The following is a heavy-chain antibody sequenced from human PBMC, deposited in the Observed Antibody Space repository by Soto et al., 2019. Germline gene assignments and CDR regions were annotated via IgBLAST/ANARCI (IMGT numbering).Heavy chain of an antibody. V-gene: IGHV3-33*01. CDR3: ARDRGVTAMGYGLDV. Sequence: QVQLVESGGGVVQPXRXLXLSCXXSXXXFXSXGXXXVRXXXXKGXXXVAVIRYDGSNKYYADSVKGRFTISRDNSKNTLYLQMNSLRAEDTAVYYCARDRGVTAMGYGLDVWGQGTTVTVSS. CDR1: XXXFXSXG. J-gene: IGHJ6*02. D-gene: IGHD5-18*01. CDR2: IRYDGSNK.